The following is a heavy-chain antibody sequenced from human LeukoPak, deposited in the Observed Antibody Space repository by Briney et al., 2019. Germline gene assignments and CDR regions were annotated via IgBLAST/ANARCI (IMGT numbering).Heavy chain of an antibody. CDR2: INYSSATI. Sequence: GGSLRLSCAASGFTVSSNYTSWVRQAPGKGPEWISYINYSSATIYYADSVKGRFTISRDNAKNSLYLQMNSLRDEDTAVYYCARGRGGYTHFDYWGQGTLVTVSS. CDR1: GFTVSSNY. V-gene: IGHV3-48*02. J-gene: IGHJ4*02. D-gene: IGHD3-22*01. CDR3: ARGRGGYTHFDY.